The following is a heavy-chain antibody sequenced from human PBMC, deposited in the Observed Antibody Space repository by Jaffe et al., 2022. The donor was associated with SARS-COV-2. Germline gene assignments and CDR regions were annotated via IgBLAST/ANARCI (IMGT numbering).Heavy chain of an antibody. CDR1: GFAFNNYW. CDR3: ARRGQYGSWFDP. D-gene: IGHD4-17*01. V-gene: IGHV3-7*03. Sequence: EVQLVESGGGLVQRGGSLRLSCAASGFAFNNYWMTWVRQAPGKGLEWVANIKEDGSEKYYVDSVKGRFTISRDNAKNSVYLQMNSVRAEDTAVYYCARRGQYGSWFDPWGQGTLVTVSS. J-gene: IGHJ5*02. CDR2: IKEDGSEK.